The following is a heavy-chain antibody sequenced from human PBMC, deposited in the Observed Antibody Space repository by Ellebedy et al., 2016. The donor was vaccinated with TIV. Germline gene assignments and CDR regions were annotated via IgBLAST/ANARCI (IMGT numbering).Heavy chain of an antibody. V-gene: IGHV3-30*03. J-gene: IGHJ4*02. D-gene: IGHD6-19*01. CDR3: ARTVAGGHSFDY. CDR2: ISYHGSHK. CDR1: GFAFSSYG. Sequence: GESLKISCAASGFAFSSYGMHWVRQAPGKGLEWVAVISYHGSHKYYADSVKGRFTISRDSAKNSLYLQMNSLRAEDTAVYFCARTVAGGHSFDYWGQGTLVTVSS.